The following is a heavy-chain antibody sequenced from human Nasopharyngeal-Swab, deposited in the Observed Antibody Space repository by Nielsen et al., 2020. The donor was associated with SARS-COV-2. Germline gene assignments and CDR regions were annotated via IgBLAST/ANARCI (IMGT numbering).Heavy chain of an antibody. J-gene: IGHJ3*02. Sequence: GGSLRLSCAASGFTFSSYGMHWVRQAPGKGLEWVAVIWYDGSNKYYADSVKGRFTISRHNSKNTLYLQMNSLRAEDTAVYYCARDGVVRHAFDIWGQGTMVTVSS. CDR2: IWYDGSNK. CDR1: GFTFSSYG. D-gene: IGHD3-16*01. CDR3: ARDGVVRHAFDI. V-gene: IGHV3-30*19.